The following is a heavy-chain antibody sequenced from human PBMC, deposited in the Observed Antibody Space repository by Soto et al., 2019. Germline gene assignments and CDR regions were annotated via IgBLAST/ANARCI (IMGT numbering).Heavy chain of an antibody. J-gene: IGHJ6*02. CDR3: ARQFKLGKTGDHYGMDV. D-gene: IGHD7-27*01. CDR1: GYSFTSYW. V-gene: IGHV5-51*01. CDR2: IYPGDSDT. Sequence: GESLKISCKGSGYSFTSYWIGWVRQMPGKGLEWMGIIYPGDSDTRNSPSFQGQVTISADKSISTAYLQWSSLKASDTAMYYCARQFKLGKTGDHYGMDVWGQGTTVT.